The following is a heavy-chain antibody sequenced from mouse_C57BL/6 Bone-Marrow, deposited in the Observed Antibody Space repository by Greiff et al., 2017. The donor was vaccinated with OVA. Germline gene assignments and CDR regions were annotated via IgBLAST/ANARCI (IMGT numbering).Heavy chain of an antibody. V-gene: IGHV1-81*01. Sequence: QVQLQQSGAELARPGASVKLSCKASGYTFTSYGISWVKQRTGQGLEWIGEIYPRSGNTYYNEKFKGKATLTADKSSSTAYMELRSLTSEDSAVYFCARAEDGYFSWFAYWGQGTLVTVSA. D-gene: IGHD2-3*01. CDR3: ARAEDGYFSWFAY. CDR1: GYTFTSYG. CDR2: IYPRSGNT. J-gene: IGHJ3*01.